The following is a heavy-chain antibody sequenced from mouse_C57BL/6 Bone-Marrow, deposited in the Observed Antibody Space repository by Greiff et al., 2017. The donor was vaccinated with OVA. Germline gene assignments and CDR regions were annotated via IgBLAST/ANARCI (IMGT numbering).Heavy chain of an antibody. CDR3: ARHGYGSSPHWYFDV. CDR2: ISSGGSYT. CDR1: GFTFSSYG. D-gene: IGHD1-1*01. V-gene: IGHV5-6*01. J-gene: IGHJ1*03. Sequence: EVKLVESGGDLVKPGGSLKLSCAASGFTFSSYGMSWVRQTPDKRLEWVATISSGGSYTYYPDSVKGRFTISRDNDKNTLYLQMSSLKSEDTAMYYCARHGYGSSPHWYFDVWGTGTTLTVSS.